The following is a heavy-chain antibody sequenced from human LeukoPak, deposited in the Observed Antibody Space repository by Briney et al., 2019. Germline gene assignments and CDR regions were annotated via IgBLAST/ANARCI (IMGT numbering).Heavy chain of an antibody. V-gene: IGHV4-59*01. CDR1: GGSTSSY. CDR2: IYYSGST. D-gene: IGHD6-6*01. J-gene: IGHJ3*01. CDR3: ARDQGYGSSSV. Sequence: SETLSLTCTVSGGSTSSYWSWIRQAPGQGLEWIGYIYYSGSTSYNPSLKSRVTISLDMSKNLFSLKLTSVTAADTAVYYCARDQGYGSSSVRGQGKMVTVSS.